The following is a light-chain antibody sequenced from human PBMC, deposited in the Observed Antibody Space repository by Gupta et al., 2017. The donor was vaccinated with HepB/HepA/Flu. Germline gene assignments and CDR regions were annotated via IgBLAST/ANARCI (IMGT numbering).Light chain of an antibody. CDR3: CSYAGSYTGV. CDR2: AVT. CDR1: SSDIGGYSY. V-gene: IGLV2-11*01. J-gene: IGLJ3*02. Sequence: QSALPQPRSVSGSPGQSVTISCTGTSSDIGGYSYVSWYPQHPGKAPKLIRHAVTERPSGVPGRSAAKEAENKAAMTISGRQADDDADDHCCSYAGSYTGVFGGGTKLTVL.